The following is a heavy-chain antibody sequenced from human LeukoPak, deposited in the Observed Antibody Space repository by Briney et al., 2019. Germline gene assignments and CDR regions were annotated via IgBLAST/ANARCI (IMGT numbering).Heavy chain of an antibody. V-gene: IGHV3-21*01. CDR3: ARGLGSGDYVANAFDF. J-gene: IGHJ3*01. CDR2: ISGSGSYI. D-gene: IGHD4-17*01. Sequence: PGGSLRLSCAASGFTFTTYWMHWVRQAPGEGLVWVSSISGSGSYIHYADSMKGRFTISRDNAKKSVYLHMSRLRAEDTAVYYCARGLGSGDYVANAFDFWGRGTTVSVS. CDR1: GFTFTTYW.